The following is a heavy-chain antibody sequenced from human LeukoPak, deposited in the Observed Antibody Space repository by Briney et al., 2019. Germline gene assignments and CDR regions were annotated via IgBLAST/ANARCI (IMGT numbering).Heavy chain of an antibody. V-gene: IGHV4-39*02. CDR1: GGSISSSSYY. D-gene: IGHD4-23*01. Sequence: SETLPLTCTVSGGSISSSSYYWAWIRQPPGKGLEWIGSVFYSGNTYYNPSLKSRVTISVDTSKNQFSLKLSSVTAADTAVYYCARDWPDYGGNRIDYWGQGTLVTVSS. J-gene: IGHJ4*02. CDR2: VFYSGNT. CDR3: ARDWPDYGGNRIDY.